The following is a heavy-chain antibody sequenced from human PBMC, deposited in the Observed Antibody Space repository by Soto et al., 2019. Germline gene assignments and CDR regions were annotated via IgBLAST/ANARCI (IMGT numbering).Heavy chain of an antibody. CDR1: GFTFSSYA. J-gene: IGHJ6*02. D-gene: IGHD6-13*01. CDR2: ISYDGSNK. V-gene: IGHV3-30-3*01. Sequence: LRLSCAASGFTFSSYAMHWVRQAPGKGLEWVAVISYDGSNKYYADSVKGRFTISRDNSKNTLYLQMNSLRAEDTAVYYCASPTYSSSWYTNYYGMDVWGQGTTVTVSS. CDR3: ASPTYSSSWYTNYYGMDV.